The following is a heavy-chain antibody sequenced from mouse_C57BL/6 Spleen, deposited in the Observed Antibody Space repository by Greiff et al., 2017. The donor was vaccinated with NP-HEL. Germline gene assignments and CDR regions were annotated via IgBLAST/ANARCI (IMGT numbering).Heavy chain of an antibody. V-gene: IGHV14-2*01. D-gene: IGHD1-1*01. CDR2: IDPEDGET. Sequence: VQLQQSGAELVKPGASVKLSCTASGFNIKDYYMHWVKQRTEQGLEWIGRIDPEDGETKYAPKFKGKATITADTSSNTAYLELSSLTSEDTAVYYCAREIYYYGSSDKEDAMGYWGQEASVTVSS. CDR1: GFNIKDYY. J-gene: IGHJ4*01. CDR3: AREIYYYGSSDKEDAMGY.